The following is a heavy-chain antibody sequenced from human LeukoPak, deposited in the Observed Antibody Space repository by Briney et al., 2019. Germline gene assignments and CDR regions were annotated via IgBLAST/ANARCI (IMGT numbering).Heavy chain of an antibody. CDR2: IYHSGST. V-gene: IGHV4-30-2*01. D-gene: IGHD6-13*01. CDR3: ARKEQLVRRGWFDP. J-gene: IGHJ5*02. CDR1: GGSISSSSYY. Sequence: SETLSLTCTVSGGSISSSSYYWGWIRQPPGKGLEWIGYIYHSGSTYYNPSLKSRVTISVDRSKNQFSLKLSSVTAADTAVYYCARKEQLVRRGWFDPWGQGTLVTVSS.